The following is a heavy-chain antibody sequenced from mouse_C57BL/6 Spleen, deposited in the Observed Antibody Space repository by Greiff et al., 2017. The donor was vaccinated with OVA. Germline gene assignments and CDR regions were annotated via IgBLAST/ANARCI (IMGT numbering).Heavy chain of an antibody. CDR3: ASLDYYGSSYDYAMDY. CDR2: INPNNGGT. D-gene: IGHD1-1*01. V-gene: IGHV1-26*01. J-gene: IGHJ4*01. CDR1: GYTFTDYY. Sequence: EVQLQQSGPELVKPGASVKISCKASGYTFTDYYMNWVKQSPGKSLEWIGDINPNNGGTGYNQKFKGKATLTVDKSSSTAYMELRSLTSEDSAVYYCASLDYYGSSYDYAMDYWGQGTSVTVSS.